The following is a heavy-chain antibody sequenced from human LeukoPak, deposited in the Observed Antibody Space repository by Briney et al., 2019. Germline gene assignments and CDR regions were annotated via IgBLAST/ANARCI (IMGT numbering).Heavy chain of an antibody. D-gene: IGHD2-2*01. J-gene: IGHJ6*02. Sequence: GGSLRLSCAASGFTFSSYSMNWVRQAPGKGREWVSSISSSSSYIYYADSVKGRFTISRDNAKNSLYLQMNSLRAEDTAVYYCARDIVVVPAAKRYYYGMDVWGQGTTVTVSS. CDR2: ISSSSSYI. CDR1: GFTFSSYS. V-gene: IGHV3-21*01. CDR3: ARDIVVVPAAKRYYYGMDV.